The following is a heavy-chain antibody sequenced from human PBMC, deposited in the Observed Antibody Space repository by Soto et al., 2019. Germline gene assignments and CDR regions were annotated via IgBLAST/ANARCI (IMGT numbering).Heavy chain of an antibody. Sequence: SETLSLTCTVSGGSISSGPYSWGWIRQPPGEGLEWIGTFHYNENTYYNPSLGSRVTISVDRSKNQFSLKLSSVTAADTAVYYCARGPWAMVRGAERWFDPWGQGTLVTVSS. CDR1: GGSISSGPYS. V-gene: IGHV4-39*01. CDR3: ARGPWAMVRGAERWFDP. J-gene: IGHJ5*02. CDR2: FHYNENT. D-gene: IGHD3-10*01.